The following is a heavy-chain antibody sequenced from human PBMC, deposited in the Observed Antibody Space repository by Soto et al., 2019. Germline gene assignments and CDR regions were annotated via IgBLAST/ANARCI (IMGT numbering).Heavy chain of an antibody. CDR3: ARGGSGYTWFNEF. J-gene: IGHJ4*02. D-gene: IGHD3-22*01. CDR1: GGPFSSYP. CDR2: IIPVFQTA. Sequence: SVKVSCKASGGPFSSYPISWVRQVPGQGLEWMGGIIPVFQTACYTQRFQGRVTITADESTNTAYMELSSLRSGDTAIYYCARGGSGYTWFNEFWGQGTLVTVS. V-gene: IGHV1-69*13.